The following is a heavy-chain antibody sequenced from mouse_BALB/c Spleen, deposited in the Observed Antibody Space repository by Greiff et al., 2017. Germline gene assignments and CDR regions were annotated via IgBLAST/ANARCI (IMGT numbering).Heavy chain of an antibody. V-gene: IGHV5-12-2*01. Sequence: EVKVVESGGGLVQPGGSLKLSCAASGFTFSSYTMSWVRQTPEKRLEWVAYISNGGGSTYYPDTVKGRFTISRDNAKNTLYLQMSSLKSEDTAMYYCARQDYYGSSPYYYAMDYWGQGTSVTVSS. CDR2: ISNGGGST. CDR1: GFTFSSYT. CDR3: ARQDYYGSSPYYYAMDY. D-gene: IGHD1-1*01. J-gene: IGHJ4*01.